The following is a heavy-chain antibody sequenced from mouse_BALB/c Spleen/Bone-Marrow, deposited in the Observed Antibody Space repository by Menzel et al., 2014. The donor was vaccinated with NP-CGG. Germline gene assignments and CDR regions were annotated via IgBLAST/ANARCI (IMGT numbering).Heavy chain of an antibody. V-gene: IGHV5-6-3*01. CDR2: INSNGGST. Sequence: DVHLVESGGGLVQPGGSLKLSCAASGFTFGNYAMSWVRQTPDKRLELVATINSNGGSTYYPDSVKGRFTISRGNARNTLYLQMSSLKSEDTAMYYCARVAYYNVYFDYWGQGTTLTVSS. J-gene: IGHJ2*01. CDR1: GFTFGNYA. CDR3: ARVAYYNVYFDY. D-gene: IGHD2-12*01.